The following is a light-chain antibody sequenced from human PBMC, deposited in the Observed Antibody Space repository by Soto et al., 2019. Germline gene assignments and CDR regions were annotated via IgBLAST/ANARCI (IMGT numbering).Light chain of an antibody. CDR3: QQYNSYSLYT. V-gene: IGKV1-5*01. CDR2: DAS. J-gene: IGKJ2*01. Sequence: DIQMTQSPSTLSASVGDRVTITCRASQSISSWLAWYQQKPGKAPKLLIYDASSLKSGVPSRFSDSGSGTEFTLAISSLQPDDFATYYCQQYNSYSLYTFGQGTELEIK. CDR1: QSISSW.